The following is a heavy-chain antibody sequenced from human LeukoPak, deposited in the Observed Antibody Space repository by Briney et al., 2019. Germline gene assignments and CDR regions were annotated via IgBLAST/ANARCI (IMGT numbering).Heavy chain of an antibody. J-gene: IGHJ4*02. CDR2: ISYDGSNK. Sequence: PGESLRLSCAASGFTFSSYAMHWVRQAPGKGLEWVAVISYDGSNKYYADSVKGRFTISRDNSKNTLYLQMNSLRAEDTAVYYCAREQISSWYGRALEHFDYWGQGTLVTVSS. CDR3: AREQISSWYGRALEHFDY. CDR1: GFTFSSYA. D-gene: IGHD6-13*01. V-gene: IGHV3-30*04.